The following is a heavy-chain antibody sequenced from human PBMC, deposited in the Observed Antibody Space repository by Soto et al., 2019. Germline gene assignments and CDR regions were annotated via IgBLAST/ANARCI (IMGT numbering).Heavy chain of an antibody. V-gene: IGHV4-30-2*01. Sequence: QLQLQESGSGLVKPSQTLSLTCAVSGGSISSGGYSWSWIRQPPGKGLEWIGYIYHSGSTYYNPSLKSRVTISGNRSKNQFSPKLSSGTAADTAVYYCARAGGLGAVAVDYWGQGTLVTVSS. CDR3: ARAGGLGAVAVDY. J-gene: IGHJ4*02. CDR1: GGSISSGGYS. D-gene: IGHD6-19*01. CDR2: IYHSGST.